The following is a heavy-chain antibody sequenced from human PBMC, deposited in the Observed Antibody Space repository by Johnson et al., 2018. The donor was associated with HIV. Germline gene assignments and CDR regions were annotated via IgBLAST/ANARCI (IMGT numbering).Heavy chain of an antibody. CDR1: DFTVSSNY. V-gene: IGHV3-66*03. CDR3: ARDNTTFGGVIVPIGAFDI. D-gene: IGHD3-16*02. J-gene: IGHJ3*02. CDR2: IYSGGST. Sequence: VQLVESGGRLIQPGGSLRLSCTASDFTVSSNYMSWVRQAPGKGLEWVSVIYSGGSTYYADSVKGRFTISRDNSKNTLYLQMNSLRAEDTAVYYCARDNTTFGGVIVPIGAFDIWGQGTMVTVSS.